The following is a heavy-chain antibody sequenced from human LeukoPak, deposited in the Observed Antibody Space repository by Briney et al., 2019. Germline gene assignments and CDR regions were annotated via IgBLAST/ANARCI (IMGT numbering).Heavy chain of an antibody. J-gene: IGHJ6*02. CDR2: IKQVGTEK. CDR1: GFTFSSYW. Sequence: GGSLRLSCAASGFTFSSYWMSWVRQAPGKGLEWVANIKQVGTEKYYVDSVKGRFTISRDNAKNSLYLQMNSLRAEDTAVYYCARGPLYQVPYYEHYYGMDVWGQGTTVTVSS. CDR3: ARGPLYQVPYYEHYYGMDV. V-gene: IGHV3-7*03. D-gene: IGHD3-3*01.